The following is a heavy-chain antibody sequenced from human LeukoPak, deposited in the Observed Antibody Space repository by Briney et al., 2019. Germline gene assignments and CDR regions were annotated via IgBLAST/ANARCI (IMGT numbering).Heavy chain of an antibody. CDR3: AKEPHYDSSGYYFDY. V-gene: IGHV3-23*01. Sequence: GGSLRLSCAASGFTFSSYAMSWVRQAPGKGLEWVSAISGSSGSTYYADSVKGRFTISRDNSKNTLYLQMNSLRAEDTAVYYCAKEPHYDSSGYYFDYWGQGTLVTVSS. D-gene: IGHD3-22*01. CDR1: GFTFSSYA. J-gene: IGHJ4*02. CDR2: ISGSSGST.